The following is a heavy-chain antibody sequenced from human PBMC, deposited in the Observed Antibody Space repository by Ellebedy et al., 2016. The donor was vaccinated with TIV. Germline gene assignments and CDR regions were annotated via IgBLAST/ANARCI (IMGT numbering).Heavy chain of an antibody. CDR3: ARDLSD. Sequence: AASVKVSCKASGYTFTDYYIHWVRQAPGQGLEWMGWINAGNGNRMYSQNFQGRVTISSDTSASTAYMELSSLRSEDTAVYYCARDLSDWGPGTVVTVSS. J-gene: IGHJ4*02. V-gene: IGHV1/OR15-3*02. CDR2: INAGNGNR. CDR1: GYTFTDYY.